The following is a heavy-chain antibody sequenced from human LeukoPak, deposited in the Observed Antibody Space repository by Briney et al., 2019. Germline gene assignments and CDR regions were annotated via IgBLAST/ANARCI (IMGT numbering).Heavy chain of an antibody. D-gene: IGHD3-22*01. J-gene: IGHJ3*02. CDR1: GITFSSYA. CDR2: ITNNGDKT. CDR3: AKSIGTLNAFDI. V-gene: IGHV3-23*01. Sequence: GGSLRLSCTASGITFSSYAMNWVRQTPGKGLEWVSSITNNGDKTYYADSVKGRFTISRDNSKNTLYLQMNSLRAEDTAVYYCAKSIGTLNAFDIWGQGTMVTVSS.